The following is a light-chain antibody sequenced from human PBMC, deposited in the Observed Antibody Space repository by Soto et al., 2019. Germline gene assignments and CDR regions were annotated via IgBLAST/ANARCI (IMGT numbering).Light chain of an antibody. Sequence: QSVLTQPPSASGTPGQRVVISCSGSSSNIGLNMVNWYQQLPGTAPKLLMYYDNQRPSGVPDRFSGSRSGTSASLAISGLQSEDEADYYCAAWDDSLNGEIFGTGTKVTVL. V-gene: IGLV1-44*01. CDR1: SSNIGLNM. J-gene: IGLJ1*01. CDR2: YDN. CDR3: AAWDDSLNGEI.